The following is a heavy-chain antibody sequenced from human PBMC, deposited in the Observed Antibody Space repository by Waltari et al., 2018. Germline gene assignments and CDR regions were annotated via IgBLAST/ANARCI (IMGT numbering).Heavy chain of an antibody. J-gene: IGHJ6*03. CDR1: GFGLSSFG. CDR2: IWFDGSKI. Sequence: QVQLVESGGGVVQPGTSLRLSCAGSGFGLSSFGTHWVRQAPGKGLEWVAIIWFDGSKIYYADSVKGRFTISRDNSRNTVYLQMNSLRPEDSGVYYCARCPDEYNYYYMEVWGRGTTVSVSS. V-gene: IGHV3-33*01. CDR3: ARCPDEYNYYYMEV.